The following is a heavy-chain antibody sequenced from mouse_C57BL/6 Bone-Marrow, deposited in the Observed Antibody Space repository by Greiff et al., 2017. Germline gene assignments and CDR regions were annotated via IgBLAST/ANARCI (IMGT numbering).Heavy chain of an antibody. CDR3: ARHEVYYGNYPYAMDY. J-gene: IGHJ4*01. V-gene: IGHV1-62-2*01. CDR2: FYPGSGSI. Sequence: VQLQQSGAELVKPGASVKLSCKASGYTYTEYTIHWVKQRSGQGLEWIGWFYPGSGSIKYNEKFKDKATLTADKSSSTVYMELSRLTSEDSAVYFCARHEVYYGNYPYAMDYWGQGTSVTVSS. D-gene: IGHD2-1*01. CDR1: GYTYTEYT.